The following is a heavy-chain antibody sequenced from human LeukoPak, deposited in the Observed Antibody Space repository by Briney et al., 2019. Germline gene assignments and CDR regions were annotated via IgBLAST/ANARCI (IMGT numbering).Heavy chain of an antibody. D-gene: IGHD4-17*01. CDR2: IKGSGSFT. Sequence: GGSLRLSCAGSGFTFGNYALIWVRQAPGRGLEWVSAIKGSGSFTKYADSVTGRFTISRDNSKNMLYLQMSSLTADDTAIYYCARDPNGDYIGAFDFGGQGTMVTVSS. J-gene: IGHJ3*01. V-gene: IGHV3-23*01. CDR1: GFTFGNYA. CDR3: ARDPNGDYIGAFDF.